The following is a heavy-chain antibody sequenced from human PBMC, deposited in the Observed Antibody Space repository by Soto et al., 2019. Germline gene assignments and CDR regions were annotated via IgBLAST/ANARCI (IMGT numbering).Heavy chain of an antibody. V-gene: IGHV1-18*01. Sequence: ASVKVSCKASGYTFTSYGISWVRQAPGQGLEWMGWISAYNGNTNYAQKLQGRVTMTTDTSTSTAYMELRSLRSDDTSVYYCARDARGVVPAAFSYYYYYGMDVWGQGTTVTVSS. J-gene: IGHJ6*02. CDR1: GYTFTSYG. D-gene: IGHD2-2*01. CDR2: ISAYNGNT. CDR3: ARDARGVVPAAFSYYYYYGMDV.